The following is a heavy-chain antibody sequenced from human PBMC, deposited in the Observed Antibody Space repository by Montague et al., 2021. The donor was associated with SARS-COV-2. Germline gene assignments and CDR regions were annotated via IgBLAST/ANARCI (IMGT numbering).Heavy chain of an antibody. CDR1: GFTFSSYA. V-gene: IGHV3-30-3*01. D-gene: IGHD2-15*01. CDR3: ARDKDLYCSGGSCYSLDYYDSSGYSLRGYFDC. CDR2: ISYGGSNK. J-gene: IGHJ4*02. Sequence: SLRLSCAASGFTFSSYAMHWVRQAPGKGLEWVAVISYGGSNKYYADSVKGRFTISRDNSKNTLYLQMNSLRAEDTAVYYCARDKDLYCSGGSCYSLDYYDSSGYSLRGYFDCWGQGTLVTVSS.